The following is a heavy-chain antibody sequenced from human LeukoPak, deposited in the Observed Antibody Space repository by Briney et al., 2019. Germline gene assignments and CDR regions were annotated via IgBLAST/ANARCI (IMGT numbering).Heavy chain of an antibody. V-gene: IGHV1-18*01. CDR1: GYTFTSYG. J-gene: IGHJ6*02. CDR2: ISAYNGNT. Sequence: ASVKVSCKASGYTFTSYGISWVRQAPGQGLEWMGWISAYNGNTNYAQKLQGRVTMTTDTSTSTAYMELSSLRSEDTAVYYCATEVPAATYYYYYGMDVWGQGTTVTVSS. CDR3: ATEVPAATYYYYYGMDV. D-gene: IGHD2-2*01.